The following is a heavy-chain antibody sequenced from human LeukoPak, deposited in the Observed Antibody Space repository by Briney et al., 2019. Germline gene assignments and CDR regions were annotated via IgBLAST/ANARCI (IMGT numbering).Heavy chain of an antibody. V-gene: IGHV3-74*01. CDR1: GFTFSKYW. D-gene: IGHD6-19*01. CDR2: INTDGTVA. Sequence: GGSLRLSCAASGFTFSKYWMLWVRQAPGKGLESVSRINTDGTVATYAASVKGRFTVSRDNADNTMFLQMNSVRDEDTAVYYCATKQWLAPPPDSWGQGTPVTVSS. CDR3: ATKQWLAPPPDS. J-gene: IGHJ4*02.